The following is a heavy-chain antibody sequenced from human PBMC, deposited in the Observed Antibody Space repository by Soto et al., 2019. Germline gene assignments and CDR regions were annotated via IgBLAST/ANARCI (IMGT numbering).Heavy chain of an antibody. D-gene: IGHD6-13*01. CDR1: GFTFSNYA. CDR2: VSGSGGTT. Sequence: GGSLRLSCAASGFTFSNYAVSWVRQAPAKGLEWVSTVSGSGGTTHYADSVKGRFAISRDNSKDTLYLQMNSLRADDTAVYYCAKGGSSSWSSFDYWGQGTLVTVSS. J-gene: IGHJ4*02. V-gene: IGHV3-23*01. CDR3: AKGGSSSWSSFDY.